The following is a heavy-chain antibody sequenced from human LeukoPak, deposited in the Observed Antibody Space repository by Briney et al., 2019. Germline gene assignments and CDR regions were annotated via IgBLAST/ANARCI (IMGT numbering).Heavy chain of an antibody. CDR3: ARVVPAALYFDY. CDR1: GGTFSSYA. CDR2: IIPIFGTA. V-gene: IGHV1-69*05. D-gene: IGHD2-2*01. J-gene: IGHJ4*02. Sequence: GASLKVSCKASGGTFSSYAISWVRQAPGQGLEWMGGIIPIFGTANYAQKFQGRVTITTDESTSTAYMELSSLRAEDTAVYYCARVVPAALYFDYWGQGTLVTVSS.